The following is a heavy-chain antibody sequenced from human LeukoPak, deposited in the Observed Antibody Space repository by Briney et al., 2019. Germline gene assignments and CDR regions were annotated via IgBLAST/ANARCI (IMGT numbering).Heavy chain of an antibody. V-gene: IGHV7-4-1*02. J-gene: IGHJ6*03. CDR1: GYTFTSYA. D-gene: IGHD5-12*01. CDR2: INTNTGNP. CDR3: ARAADIVATIMGGYYYYYYMDV. Sequence: VASVKVSCKASGYTFTSYAMNWVRQAPGQGLEWMGWINTNTGNPTYAQGFTGRFVFSLDTSVSTAYLQISSLKAEDTAVYYCARAADIVATIMGGYYYYYYMDVWGKGTTVTVSS.